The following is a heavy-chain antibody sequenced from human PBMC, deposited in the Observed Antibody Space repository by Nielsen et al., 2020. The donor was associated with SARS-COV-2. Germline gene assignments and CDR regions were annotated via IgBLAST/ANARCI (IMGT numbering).Heavy chain of an antibody. J-gene: IGHJ4*02. CDR2: INPNSGGT. CDR3: ARDGYYGSGTLPHF. CDR1: GGTFSSYA. Sequence: ASVKVSCKASGGTFSSYAISWVRQAPGQGLEWMGRINPNSGGTNYAQKFQGRVTMTRDTSISTAYMELSRLRSDDTAVYYCARDGYYGSGTLPHFWGQGTLVTVSS. V-gene: IGHV1-2*06. D-gene: IGHD3-10*01.